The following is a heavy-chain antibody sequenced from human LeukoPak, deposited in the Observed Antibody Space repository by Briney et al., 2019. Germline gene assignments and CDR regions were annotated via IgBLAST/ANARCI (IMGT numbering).Heavy chain of an antibody. D-gene: IGHD3-22*01. CDR3: ARDYSYSSFDY. CDR2: IWYDGSKQ. Sequence: SGGSLRLFCTVSGFTFSSFGMNWVRQAPGKGLEWVAGIWYDGSKQLYADSVKGRFTISRDDSKNTVYLQMNSLRAEDTALYYCARDYSYSSFDYWGQGTLVTVSS. V-gene: IGHV3-33*01. J-gene: IGHJ4*02. CDR1: GFTFSSFG.